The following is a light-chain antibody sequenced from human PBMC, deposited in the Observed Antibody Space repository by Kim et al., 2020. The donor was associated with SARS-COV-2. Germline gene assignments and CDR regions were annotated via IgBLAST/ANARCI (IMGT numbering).Light chain of an antibody. Sequence: PETAACSACLCDALPKHLCYWYQRKPGKAPGLVIYKDSERPSGVPERFSCSSSGTTVTLTISGVQAEDEADYYCQSADSSGTYVVFGGGTQLTVL. CDR3: QSADSSGTYVV. J-gene: IGLJ2*01. CDR2: KDS. V-gene: IGLV3-25*03. CDR1: ALPKHL.